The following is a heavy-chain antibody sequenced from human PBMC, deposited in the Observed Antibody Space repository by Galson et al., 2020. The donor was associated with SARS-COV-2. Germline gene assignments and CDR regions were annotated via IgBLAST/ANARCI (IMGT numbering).Heavy chain of an antibody. D-gene: IGHD6-19*01. J-gene: IGHJ4*02. CDR2: ISVSGVST. Sequence: TGGSLRLSCAASGFTFSSYVMSWVRQAPGKGLEWVSAISVSGVSTYYADSVRGRFTISRDNSKNTRYLQMDSLRAEDTAVYYCAKINRIAVAARYFFDYWGQGTLVTVSS. CDR1: GFTFSSYV. V-gene: IGHV3-23*01. CDR3: AKINRIAVAARYFFDY.